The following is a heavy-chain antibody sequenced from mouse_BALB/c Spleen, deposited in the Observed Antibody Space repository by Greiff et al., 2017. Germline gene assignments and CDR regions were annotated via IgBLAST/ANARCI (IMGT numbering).Heavy chain of an antibody. J-gene: IGHJ4*01. D-gene: IGHD2-1*01. CDR2: IYPYNGGT. V-gene: IGHV1S29*02. CDR3: ARGGNYDYYAMDY. CDR1: GYTFTDYN. Sequence: EVKVVESGPELVKPGASVKISCKASGYTFTDYNMHWVKQSHGKSLEWIGYIYPYNGGTGYNQKFKSKATLTVDNSSSTAYMELRSLTSEDSAVYYCARGGNYDYYAMDYWGQGTSVTVSS.